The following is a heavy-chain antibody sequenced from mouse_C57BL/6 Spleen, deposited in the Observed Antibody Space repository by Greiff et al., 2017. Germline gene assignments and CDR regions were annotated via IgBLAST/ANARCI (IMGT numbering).Heavy chain of an antibody. CDR2: IYPGDGDT. CDR3: ANYYGSSGYAMDY. J-gene: IGHJ4*01. D-gene: IGHD1-1*01. CDR1: GYAFSSSW. Sequence: QVQLQQSGPELVKPGASVKISCKASGYAFSSSWMNWVKQRPGKGLEWIGRIYPGDGDTNYNGKFKGKATLTVDKSSSTAYMQLSILTSRDSSVYFCANYYGSSGYAMDYWGQGTSVTVSS. V-gene: IGHV1-82*01.